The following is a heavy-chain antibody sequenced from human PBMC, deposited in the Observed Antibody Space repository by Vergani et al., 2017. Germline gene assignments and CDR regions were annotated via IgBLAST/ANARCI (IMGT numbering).Heavy chain of an antibody. CDR1: GYSFTSYS. CDR2: INPMGGSNPMGGST. CDR3: VKGLPYYYDSSGYYSGY. Sequence: QVQLVQSGPEVKKPGASVKVSCKATGYSFTSYSMHWVRQAPGQGLEWMGIINPMGGSNPMGGSTSYAQRFQGIVTMTRDTSTSTVYMELSSLRSEDTAVYYCVKGLPYYYDSSGYYSGYWGQGTLVTVSS. D-gene: IGHD3-22*01. V-gene: IGHV1-46*01. J-gene: IGHJ4*02.